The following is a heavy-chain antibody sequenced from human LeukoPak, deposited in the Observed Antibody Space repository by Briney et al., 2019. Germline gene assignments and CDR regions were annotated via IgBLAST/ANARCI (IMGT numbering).Heavy chain of an antibody. CDR3: AKGSAADTKGLDY. D-gene: IGHD6-13*01. V-gene: IGHV3-23*01. Sequence: LPGGALRLSCAASGFTFSSYAMSWVRQAPGKVLEWVSAISGSGGSTYYADSVKGRFTVSRDNSKNTLYLQMNSLRAEDTAVYYCAKGSAADTKGLDYWGQGTLVTVSS. CDR2: ISGSGGST. J-gene: IGHJ4*02. CDR1: GFTFSSYA.